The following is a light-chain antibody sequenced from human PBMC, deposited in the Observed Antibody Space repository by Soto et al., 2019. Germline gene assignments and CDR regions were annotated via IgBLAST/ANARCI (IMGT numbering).Light chain of an antibody. CDR3: MPGTHWPWT. J-gene: IGKJ1*01. V-gene: IGKV2-30*01. CDR2: KVS. CDR1: HSLVYSDGNIY. Sequence: DVVMTQSPLSLPVTLGQPASISCRSSHSLVYSDGNIYLNWFQLRPGQSPRRLIYKVSDRDSGVPDKFSGSGSGTDFTLESSRVEAECVGLYYCMPGTHWPWTFGQGTKVEIK.